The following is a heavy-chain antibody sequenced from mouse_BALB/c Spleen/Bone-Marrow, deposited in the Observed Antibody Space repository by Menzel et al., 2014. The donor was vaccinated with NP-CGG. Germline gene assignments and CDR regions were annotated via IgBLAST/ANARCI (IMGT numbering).Heavy chain of an antibody. J-gene: IGHJ3*01. Sequence: VKLMESGAELVRPGASVKLSCKASGYSFTNYWMNWMKQRPGQGLEWIGMIHPSDSGTRLNQKFKDKATLTVDKSSSTAYMQLSSPTSEDSAVCYCASDDYDGSWFAYWGQGTLVTVSA. D-gene: IGHD2-4*01. CDR3: ASDDYDGSWFAY. CDR1: GYSFTNYW. V-gene: IGHV1-74*01. CDR2: IHPSDSGT.